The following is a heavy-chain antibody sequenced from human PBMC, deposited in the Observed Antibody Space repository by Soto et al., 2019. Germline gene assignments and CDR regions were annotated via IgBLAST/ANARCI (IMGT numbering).Heavy chain of an antibody. D-gene: IGHD2-2*01. CDR2: INPETGGT. Sequence: QVQLVQSGADVKTPGASVRVSCKASGYTFTGYYVHWVREAPGQGLEWMGWINPETGGTSYAQKFQGRVTLSRDTSINTAYLELSRLRFDDAAVYFCARERYQVISDGMDVWGQGTPVTVSS. V-gene: IGHV1-2*02. J-gene: IGHJ6*02. CDR3: ARERYQVISDGMDV. CDR1: GYTFTGYY.